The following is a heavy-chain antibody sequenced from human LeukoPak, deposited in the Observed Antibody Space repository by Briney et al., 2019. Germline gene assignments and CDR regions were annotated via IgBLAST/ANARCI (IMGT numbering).Heavy chain of an antibody. CDR2: IKSKTDGGTT. V-gene: IGHV3-15*01. Sequence: GGSLRLSCAASGFTFSNAWMSWVRQAPGKGLEWVGRIKSKTDGGTTDYAAPVKGRFTISRDDSKNTLYLQMNSLRAEDTAVYYCAREGDSYGLFYYYYMDVWGKGTTVTISS. CDR3: AREGDSYGLFYYYYMDV. CDR1: GFTFSNAW. J-gene: IGHJ6*03. D-gene: IGHD5-18*01.